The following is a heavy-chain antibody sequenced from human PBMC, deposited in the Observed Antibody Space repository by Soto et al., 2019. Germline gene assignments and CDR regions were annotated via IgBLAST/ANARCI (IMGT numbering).Heavy chain of an antibody. CDR1: GFTFRSYW. V-gene: IGHV3-7*01. CDR2: IEQDGRET. D-gene: IGHD3-10*01. J-gene: IGHJ4*02. CDR3: ASRRGAY. Sequence: EVHLVESGGGLVQPGGSLRLSCAASGFTFRSYWMSWVRQAPGKGLECVVNIEQDGRETFYVDSVKGRFTISRDNAKKSLYLQMNSLRAEDTAVYYCASRRGAYWGQGTLVTVSS.